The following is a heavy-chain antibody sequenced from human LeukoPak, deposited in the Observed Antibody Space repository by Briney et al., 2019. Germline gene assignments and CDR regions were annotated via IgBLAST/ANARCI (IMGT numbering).Heavy chain of an antibody. D-gene: IGHD3-22*01. J-gene: IGHJ4*02. CDR3: ARVLQYYYDSSGYLDY. Sequence: ASVKVSCKASGYTFTSYGICWVRQAPGQGLEWMGWISAYNGNTNYAQKLQGRVTMTTDTSTSTAYMELRSLRSDDTAVYYCARVLQYYYDSSGYLDYWGQGTLVTVSS. CDR2: ISAYNGNT. V-gene: IGHV1-18*01. CDR1: GYTFTSYG.